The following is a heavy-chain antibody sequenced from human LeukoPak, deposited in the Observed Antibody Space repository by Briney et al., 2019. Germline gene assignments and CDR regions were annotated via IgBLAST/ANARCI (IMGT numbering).Heavy chain of an antibody. CDR1: GFTFSSYG. J-gene: IGHJ6*03. Sequence: GGSLRLSYAASGFTFSSYGMHWVRQAPGKGLEWVAFIRYDGSNKYYADSVKGRFTISRDNSKNTLYLQMNSLRAEDTAVYYCAKSQGRGPNYYYMDVWGKGTTVTVSS. CDR3: AKSQGRGPNYYYMDV. V-gene: IGHV3-30*02. D-gene: IGHD2-15*01. CDR2: IRYDGSNK.